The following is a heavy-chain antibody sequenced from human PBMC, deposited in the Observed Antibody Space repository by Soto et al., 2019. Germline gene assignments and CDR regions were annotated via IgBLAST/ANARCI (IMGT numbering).Heavy chain of an antibody. CDR3: TARAAATGFFDY. V-gene: IGHV3-15*01. CDR1: RFSFSNAW. CDR2: VKSKADGGTT. Sequence: EVQLVESGGDLVIPGGSLRLSCAASRFSFSNAWMSWVRQSPGKGLEWVGRVKSKADGGTTDYAAPVKGRFTISRDDSRNTLFLQMNRLKTEDTAVYFCTARAAATGFFDYWGHGTLVTVSS. J-gene: IGHJ4*01. D-gene: IGHD6-13*01.